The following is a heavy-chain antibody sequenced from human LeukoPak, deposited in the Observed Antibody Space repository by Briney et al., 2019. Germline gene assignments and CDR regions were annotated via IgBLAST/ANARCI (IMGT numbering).Heavy chain of an antibody. CDR1: GYTLTELS. CDR2: FDPEDGET. D-gene: IGHD3-10*01. J-gene: IGHJ4*02. CDR3: ATEKYYGSGSTFDY. V-gene: IGHV1-24*01. Sequence: ASVKVSCKVSGYTLTELSMHWVRQAPGKGLEWMGGFDPEDGETIYAQKFQGRVTMTEDTSTDTAYMELSSLRSEDTAVYYCATEKYYGSGSTFDYWGQGTLVTVSS.